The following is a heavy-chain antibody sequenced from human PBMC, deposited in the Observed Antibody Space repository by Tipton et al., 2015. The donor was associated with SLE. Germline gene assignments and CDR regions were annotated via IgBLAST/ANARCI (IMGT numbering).Heavy chain of an antibody. Sequence: TLSLTCTVSGGSISSYYWSWIRQPPGKGLEWIGEINHSGSTNYNPSLKSRVTISVDTSKNQFSLNLSSVTAADTAVYYCARSREGLYGDYWGQGTLVTVSS. D-gene: IGHD2/OR15-2a*01. V-gene: IGHV4-34*01. CDR2: INHSGST. CDR1: GGSISSYY. CDR3: ARSREGLYGDY. J-gene: IGHJ4*02.